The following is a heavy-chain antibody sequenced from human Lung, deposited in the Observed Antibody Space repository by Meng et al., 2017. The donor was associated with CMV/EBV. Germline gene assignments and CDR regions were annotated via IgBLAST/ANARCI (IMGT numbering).Heavy chain of an antibody. V-gene: IGHV5-51*01. D-gene: IGHD6-13*01. CDR1: GYSFSNFW. CDR2: IYPGDFDT. CDR3: AILLGRRAAGAGTPRGYVDP. J-gene: IGHJ5*02. Sequence: GESXKISCKGSGYSFSNFWIGWVRQMPGKGLEFMGIIYPGDFDTRYSPSFRGQVTIAADKSINTAYLQWSALKAADTAVYYCAILLGRRAAGAGTPRGYVDPXGQGXLVTVSS.